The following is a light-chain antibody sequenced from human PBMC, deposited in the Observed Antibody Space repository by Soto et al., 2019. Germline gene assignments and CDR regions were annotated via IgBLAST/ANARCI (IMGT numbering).Light chain of an antibody. CDR1: SSDVVSYKL. CDR3: CSYAGTSTHTV. V-gene: IGLV2-23*02. CDR2: EVS. Sequence: QSALTQPTSVSRSPGQSITSSCTGTSSDVVSYKLVSWYQQHPGKAPKLMISEVSKRPSGISDRFSGSKSGSTASLTISGLQAEDEADYYCCSYAGTSTHTVFGGGTQLTVL. J-gene: IGLJ7*01.